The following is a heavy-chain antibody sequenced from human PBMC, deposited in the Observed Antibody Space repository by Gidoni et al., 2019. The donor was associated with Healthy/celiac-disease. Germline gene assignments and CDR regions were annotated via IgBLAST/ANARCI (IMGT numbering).Heavy chain of an antibody. CDR2: INHSGST. D-gene: IGHD1-7*01. CDR3: ARVPRYNWNFYYYYGMDV. CDR1: GGSFSGYY. J-gene: IGHJ6*02. V-gene: IGHV4-34*01. Sequence: QVQLQQWGAGLLKPSETLSLTCAVYGGSFSGYYWSWIRQPPGKGLEWIGEINHSGSTNYNPSLKSRVTISVDTSKNQFSLKLSSVTAADTAVYYCARVPRYNWNFYYYYGMDVWGQGTTVTVSS.